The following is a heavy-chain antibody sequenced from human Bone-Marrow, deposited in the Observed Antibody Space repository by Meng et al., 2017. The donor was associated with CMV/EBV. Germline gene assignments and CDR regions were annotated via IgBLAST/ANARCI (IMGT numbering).Heavy chain of an antibody. V-gene: IGHV3-30*04. CDR3: ARSRSRTNPLFDY. CDR1: GFTFSSYA. CDR2: ISYDGSNK. Sequence: GGPLRLSCAASGFTFSSYAMHWVRQAPGKGLEWVAVISYDGSNKYYADSVKGRFTISRDNSKNTLYLQMNSLRAEDTAVYYCARSRSRTNPLFDYWGQGTLVTVSS. D-gene: IGHD1-14*01. J-gene: IGHJ4*02.